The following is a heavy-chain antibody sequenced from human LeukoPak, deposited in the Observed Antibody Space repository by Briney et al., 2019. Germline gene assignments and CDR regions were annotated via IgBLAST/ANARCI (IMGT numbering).Heavy chain of an antibody. CDR1: GLPFSSYD. J-gene: IGHJ4*02. CDR2: ISYDGSNK. V-gene: IGHV3-30*18. CDR3: AKDRRIGDRGRGWNDRYFDS. D-gene: IGHD1-1*01. Sequence: GGSLRLSCAASGLPFSSYDMHWVRQAPGKGLEWVTVISYDGSNKYYADSVKGRFTISRDSPKNTLYLQMNSLRAEDTALYYCAKDRRIGDRGRGWNDRYFDSWGQGAPVTVSS.